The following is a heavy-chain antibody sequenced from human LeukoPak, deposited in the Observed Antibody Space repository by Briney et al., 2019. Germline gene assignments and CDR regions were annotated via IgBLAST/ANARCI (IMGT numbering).Heavy chain of an antibody. D-gene: IGHD3-16*01. CDR1: GYTFTGYY. CDR2: INPNSGGT. J-gene: IGHJ2*01. Sequence: ASVKVSCKASGYTFTGYYIHWVRQAPGQGLEWMGWINPNSGGTNYGQKFQGRVTMTRDTSISTAYMELSRLRSDDTAVYYCARLKLGAYFDLWGRGTLVTVSS. V-gene: IGHV1-2*02. CDR3: ARLKLGAYFDL.